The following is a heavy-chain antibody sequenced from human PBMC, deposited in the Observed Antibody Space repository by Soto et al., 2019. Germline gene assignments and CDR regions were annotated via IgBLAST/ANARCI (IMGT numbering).Heavy chain of an antibody. CDR2: ISYDGSNK. Sequence: QVQLVESGGGMVQPGRSLRLSCAASGFTFSSYGMHWVRQAPGKGLEWVALISYDGSNKYYADSVKGRFTISRDNSKNTLYLQMNRLRTEDTAVYYCAKDLGHGGRGAFDIWGQGTMVTVSS. CDR1: GFTFSSYG. V-gene: IGHV3-30*18. J-gene: IGHJ3*02. D-gene: IGHD7-27*01. CDR3: AKDLGHGGRGAFDI.